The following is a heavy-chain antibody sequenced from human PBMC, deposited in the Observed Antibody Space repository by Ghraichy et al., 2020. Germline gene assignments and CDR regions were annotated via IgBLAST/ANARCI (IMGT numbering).Heavy chain of an antibody. D-gene: IGHD4-11*01. J-gene: IGHJ4*02. V-gene: IGHV4-31*03. Sequence: SQTLSLTCTVSGGSISSGGYYWSWIRQHSGKGLEWIGYIYYSGSTYYNPSLKSRVTISVDTSKNQFSLKLSSVTAADTAVYYCARWAPTVTTLDYWGQGTLVTVSS. CDR3: ARWAPTVTTLDY. CDR2: IYYSGST. CDR1: GGSISSGGYY.